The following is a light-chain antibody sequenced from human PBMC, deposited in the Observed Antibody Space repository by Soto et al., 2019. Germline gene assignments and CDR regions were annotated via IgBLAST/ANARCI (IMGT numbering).Light chain of an antibody. CDR3: QQYESLPLT. V-gene: IGKV1-33*01. CDR2: DAS. J-gene: IGKJ5*01. Sequence: DIQMTQSPSSLSASVGDRVTITCQASQDISNNLIWYQQKPGQAPRLLIYDASDWETGVPSRFSGSGSGTGFTFTISSLQSEDFATYYCQQYESLPLTFGQGTRLEIK. CDR1: QDISNN.